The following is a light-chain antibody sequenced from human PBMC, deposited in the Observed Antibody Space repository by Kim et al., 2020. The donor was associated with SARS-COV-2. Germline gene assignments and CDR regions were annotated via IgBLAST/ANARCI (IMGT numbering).Light chain of an antibody. CDR1: KLGDKY. V-gene: IGLV3-1*01. Sequence: SVSPGQTASITCSGDKLGDKYACWYQQKPGQSPVLVIYQDNKRPSGIPERFSGSNSGNTATLTIRGTQAMDEADYYCQAWDSSTVVFGGGTQLTVL. J-gene: IGLJ2*01. CDR2: QDN. CDR3: QAWDSSTVV.